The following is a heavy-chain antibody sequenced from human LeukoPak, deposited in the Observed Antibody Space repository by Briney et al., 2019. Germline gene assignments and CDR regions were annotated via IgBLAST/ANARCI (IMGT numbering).Heavy chain of an antibody. CDR3: ARQTRYCSSTTCSDLHYYYNYYIDV. J-gene: IGHJ6*03. CDR2: MYYTGIT. D-gene: IGHD2-2*01. Sequence: SETLSLTCTVSGGSISSYYWSWIRQPPGKGLEWIGYMYYTGITKYNPSLRSRVTISVDTSKNQFSLKLSSVTPADTAVYYCARQTRYCSSTTCSDLHYYYNYYIDVWGKGTTVTISS. V-gene: IGHV4-59*01. CDR1: GGSISSYY.